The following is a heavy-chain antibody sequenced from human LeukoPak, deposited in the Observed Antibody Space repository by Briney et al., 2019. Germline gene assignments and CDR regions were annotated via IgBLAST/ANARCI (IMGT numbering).Heavy chain of an antibody. CDR3: ARSMYSYTSRTRPNFDY. CDR2: IYYSGST. CDR1: GGSISSYY. D-gene: IGHD3-10*01. J-gene: IGHJ4*02. V-gene: IGHV4-59*01. Sequence: SETLSLTCAVSGGSISSYYWSWIRQPPGKGLEWIGYIYYSGSTNYSPSLKSRVTISVDTAKNQFSLKLSSVTAADTAVYYCARSMYSYTSRTRPNFDYWGQGTAVTVSS.